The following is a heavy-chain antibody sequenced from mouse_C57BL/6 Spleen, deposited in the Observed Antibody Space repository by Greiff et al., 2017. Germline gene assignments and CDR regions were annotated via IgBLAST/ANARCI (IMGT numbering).Heavy chain of an antibody. D-gene: IGHD1-1*01. V-gene: IGHV14-2*01. J-gene: IGHJ2*01. CDR3: ARVITTVVSFDY. CDR2: IDPEDGET. CDR1: GFNIKDSY. Sequence: VQLQQSGAELVKPGDSVKLSCTASGFNIKDSYMHWVKQRTEQGLEWIGRIDPEDGETTSAPKFQGKATRTADTASNTAYLQLSSLTSEDTAVYYCARVITTVVSFDYWGQGTTLTVSS.